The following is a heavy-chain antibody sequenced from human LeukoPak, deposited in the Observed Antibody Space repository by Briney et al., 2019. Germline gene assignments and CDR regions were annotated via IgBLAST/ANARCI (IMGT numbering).Heavy chain of an antibody. J-gene: IGHJ4*02. CDR3: ARYYYGSGSYYYFDY. V-gene: IGHV4-4*02. D-gene: IGHD3-10*01. CDR2: IYHSGST. Sequence: PSETLSLTCAVSGGSISSSNWWSWVRPPPGKGLEWIGEIYHSGSTNYNPSLKSRVTISVDKSKNQFSLKLSSVTAADTAVYYCARYYYGSGSYYYFDYWGQGTLVTVSS. CDR1: GGSISSSNW.